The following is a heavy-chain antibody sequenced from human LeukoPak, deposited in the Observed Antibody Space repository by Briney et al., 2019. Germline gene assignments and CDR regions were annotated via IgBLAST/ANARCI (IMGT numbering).Heavy chain of an antibody. Sequence: SETPSLTCTLSGGFMSSYGGRCIRQPPGKGLEWIGYTYYSGNSNYNPSLNSRVAISIATSKNQLSLVLSSVTAADTDVYYCARGSKSKTPCGRVLWHQGTRVTVSS. CDR1: GGFMSSYG. J-gene: IGHJ3*01. D-gene: IGHD2-21*01. CDR2: TYYSGNS. CDR3: ARGSKSKTPCGRVL. V-gene: IGHV4-59*01.